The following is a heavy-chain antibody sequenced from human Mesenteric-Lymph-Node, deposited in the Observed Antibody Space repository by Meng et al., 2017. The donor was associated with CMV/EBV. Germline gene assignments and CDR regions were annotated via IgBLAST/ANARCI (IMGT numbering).Heavy chain of an antibody. D-gene: IGHD2-2*02. CDR2: IKQDGSEK. Sequence: GGSLRLSCAASGFTFSSYWMNWVRQAPGKGLEWVANIKQDGSEKYYVDSVKGRFTISRDNAKNSLYLQMNSLRADDTAVYYCAAGAVERAGILAWGPKPPKPEYFQRWGQGTLVTVSS. CDR1: GFTFSSYW. V-gene: IGHV3-7*01. J-gene: IGHJ1*01. CDR3: AAGAVERAGILAWGPKPPKPEYFQR.